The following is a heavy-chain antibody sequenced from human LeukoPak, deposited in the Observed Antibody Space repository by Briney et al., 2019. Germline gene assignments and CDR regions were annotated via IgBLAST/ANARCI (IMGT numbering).Heavy chain of an antibody. D-gene: IGHD3-22*01. Sequence: GGSLRLSCAASGFAFGNFALHWVRQAPGKGLEWVSGISWNSGNILYADSARGRITVSRDNAKNALYMEMDSLRPEDTALYYCAKAASHFDTSSPFDYWGQGTRVTVSS. CDR2: ISWNSGNI. J-gene: IGHJ4*02. V-gene: IGHV3-9*01. CDR1: GFAFGNFA. CDR3: AKAASHFDTSSPFDY.